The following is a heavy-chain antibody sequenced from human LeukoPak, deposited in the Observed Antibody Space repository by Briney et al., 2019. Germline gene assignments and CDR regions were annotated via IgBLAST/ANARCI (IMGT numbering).Heavy chain of an antibody. V-gene: IGHV3-7*01. Sequence: GGSLRLSCAASRFTFSSYWMSWVRQAPGKGLEWVANIKQDGSEKYYVDSVKGRFTISRDNAKNSLYLQMNSLRAEDTAVYYCARSSVAALDYWGQGTLVTVSS. CDR2: IKQDGSEK. CDR1: RFTFSSYW. CDR3: ARSSVAALDY. D-gene: IGHD2-15*01. J-gene: IGHJ4*02.